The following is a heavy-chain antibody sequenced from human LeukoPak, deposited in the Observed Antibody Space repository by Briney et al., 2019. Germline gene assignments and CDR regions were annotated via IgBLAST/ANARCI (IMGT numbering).Heavy chain of an antibody. CDR1: GFTFSSYA. V-gene: IGHV3-30-3*01. D-gene: IGHD6-13*01. Sequence: PGRSLRLSCAASGFTFSSYAMHWVRQAPGKGLEWVAVISYDGSNKYYADSVKGRFTISRDNSKNTLYLQMNSLRAEDTAVYYCARDRVAAAGFWGQGTLVTVSS. CDR3: ARDRVAAAGF. J-gene: IGHJ4*02. CDR2: ISYDGSNK.